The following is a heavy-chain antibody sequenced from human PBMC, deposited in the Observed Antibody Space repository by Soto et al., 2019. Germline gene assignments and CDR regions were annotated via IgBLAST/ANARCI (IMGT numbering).Heavy chain of an antibody. V-gene: IGHV4-38-2*01. J-gene: IGHJ6*02. CDR3: ARAGRSGDYEPRIRDYYYYGMDV. D-gene: IGHD4-17*01. CDR1: GYSISSGYY. Sequence: LETLSLTCAVPGYSISSGYYWGWIRQPPGKGLEWIGSIYHSGSTYYNPSLKSRVTISVDTSKNQFSLKLSSVTAADTAVYYCARAGRSGDYEPRIRDYYYYGMDVWGQGTTVTVSS. CDR2: IYHSGST.